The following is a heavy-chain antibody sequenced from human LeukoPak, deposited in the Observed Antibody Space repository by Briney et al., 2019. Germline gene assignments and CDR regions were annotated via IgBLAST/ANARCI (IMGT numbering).Heavy chain of an antibody. J-gene: IGHJ4*02. CDR1: GGSISSSNW. V-gene: IGHV4-61*01. CDR3: ARDFRRSSTSVGYDY. D-gene: IGHD2-2*01. Sequence: SETLSLTCAVSGGSISSSNWWSWIRQPPGKGLEWIGYIYYSGSTNYNPSLKSRVTISVDTSKNQFSLKLSSVTAADTAVYYCARDFRRSSTSVGYDYWGQGTLVTVSS. CDR2: IYYSGST.